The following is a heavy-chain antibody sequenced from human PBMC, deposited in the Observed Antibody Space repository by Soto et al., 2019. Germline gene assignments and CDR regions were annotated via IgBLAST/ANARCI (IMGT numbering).Heavy chain of an antibody. CDR1: GFTFSSYS. D-gene: IGHD3-10*01. J-gene: IGHJ4*02. V-gene: IGHV3-21*01. CDR3: ARDFPGGFGEYNFDY. Sequence: EVQLVESGGGLVKPGGSLRLSCAASGFTFSSYSMNWVRQAPGKGLEWVSSISSSSSYIYYADSVKGRFTISRDNAKNSLYLQMYSLRAEDTAVYYCARDFPGGFGEYNFDYWGQGTLVTVSS. CDR2: ISSSSSYI.